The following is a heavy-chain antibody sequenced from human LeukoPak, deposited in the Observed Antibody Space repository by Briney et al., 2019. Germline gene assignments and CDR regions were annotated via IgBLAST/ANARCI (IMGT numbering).Heavy chain of an antibody. CDR3: ARDVCFEVSKINNWFDP. CDR2: IYTSGST. V-gene: IGHV4-4*07. D-gene: IGHD2-15*01. J-gene: IGHJ5*02. CDR1: GGSISSYY. Sequence: SETLSLTCTVSGGSISSYYWSWIRQPAGKGLEWIGRIYTSGSTNYNPSLKSRVTMSVDTSKNQFSLKLSSVTAADTAVYYCARDVCFEVSKINNWFDPWGQGTLVTVSS.